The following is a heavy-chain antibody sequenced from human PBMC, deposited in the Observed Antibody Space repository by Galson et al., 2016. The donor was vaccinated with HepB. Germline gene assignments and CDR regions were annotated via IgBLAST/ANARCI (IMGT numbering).Heavy chain of an antibody. D-gene: IGHD3-9*01. CDR1: GGSISRYY. CDR2: MYYRGST. CDR3: AKADIMTGPTPLDS. Sequence: SETLSLTCTVSGGSISRYYWSWIRQPPGKGLEWIGFMYYRGSTNYNPSLKSRVTISADTSRNQFSLEVTSVTTADTAIYYCAKADIMTGPTPLDSWGRGTLVTVSS. J-gene: IGHJ4*02. V-gene: IGHV4-59*01.